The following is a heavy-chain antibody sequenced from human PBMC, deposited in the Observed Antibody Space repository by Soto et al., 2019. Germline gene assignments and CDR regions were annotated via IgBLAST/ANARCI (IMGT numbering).Heavy chain of an antibody. D-gene: IGHD5-18*01. CDR1: GFTRSSYE. CDR3: ARDSAGYGYAY. CDR2: ISSSGSTI. V-gene: IGHV3-48*03. Sequence: GGSLRRSCAASGFTRSSYEMNWVRQAPGKGLEWVSYISSSGSTIYYADSVKGRFTISRDNAKNSLYLQMNSLRAEATAVYYCARDSAGYGYAYWGQGTLVTVSS. J-gene: IGHJ4*02.